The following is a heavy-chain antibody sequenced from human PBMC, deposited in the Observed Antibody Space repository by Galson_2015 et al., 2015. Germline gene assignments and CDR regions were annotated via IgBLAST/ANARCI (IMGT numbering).Heavy chain of an antibody. Sequence: SGAEVKKPGESLKLSCKGSGYSFTSYWIGWVRQMPGKGLEWMGIIYPGDSDTRYSPSFQGQVTISADKSISTAYLQWSSLKASDTAMYYCARRSDCSGGSCYWFDPWGQGTLVTVSS. CDR3: ARRSDCSGGSCYWFDP. J-gene: IGHJ5*02. CDR2: IYPGDSDT. D-gene: IGHD2-15*01. V-gene: IGHV5-51*01. CDR1: GYSFTSYW.